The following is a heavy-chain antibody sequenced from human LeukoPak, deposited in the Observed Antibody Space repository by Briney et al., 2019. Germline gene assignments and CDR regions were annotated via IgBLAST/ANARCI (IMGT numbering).Heavy chain of an antibody. CDR1: GGSIGSYY. CDR3: ARSKDGFNADY. V-gene: IGHV4-59*01. J-gene: IGHJ4*02. D-gene: IGHD5-24*01. Sequence: SETLSLTCTVSGGSIGSYYWNWIRQPPGKGLEWIGYIYYSESTNYNPSLKSRATISVDTSKNQFFLKVSSVTAADTAVYYCARSKDGFNADYWGQGILVTVSS. CDR2: IYYSEST.